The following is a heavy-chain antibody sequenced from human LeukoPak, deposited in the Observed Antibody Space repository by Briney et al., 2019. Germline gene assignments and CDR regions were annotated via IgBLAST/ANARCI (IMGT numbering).Heavy chain of an antibody. CDR2: MNPNSGNT. CDR3: TGGRKVDYDFWRERYYYYGMDV. D-gene: IGHD3-3*01. V-gene: IGHV1-8*01. Sequence: ASVKVSCKASGYTFTSYDINWVRQATGQGLEWMGWMNPNSGNTGYARKFQGRVTMTRNTSISTAYMDLSSLRSEDTAVYYCTGGRKVDYDFWRERYYYYGMDVWGQGTTVTVSS. CDR1: GYTFTSYD. J-gene: IGHJ6*02.